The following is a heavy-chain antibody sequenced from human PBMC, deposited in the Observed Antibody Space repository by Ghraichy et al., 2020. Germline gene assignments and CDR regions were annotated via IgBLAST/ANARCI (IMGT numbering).Heavy chain of an antibody. D-gene: IGHD3-16*01. CDR3: AREGDGANDY. CDR1: GGSISGGGYS. J-gene: IGHJ4*02. Sequence: SETLSLTCDVSGGSISGGGYSWSWIRQPPGKGLEWIGYIDHTGNTYYNPSLKSRVTISEDRSKNQFTLNLTPVTAADTAVYYCAREGDGANDYWGQGTLVTVSS. V-gene: IGHV4-30-2*01. CDR2: IDHTGNT.